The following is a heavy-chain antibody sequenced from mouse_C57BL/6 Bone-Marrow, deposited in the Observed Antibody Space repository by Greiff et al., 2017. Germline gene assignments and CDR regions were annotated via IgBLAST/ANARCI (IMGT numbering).Heavy chain of an antibody. J-gene: IGHJ1*03. CDR2: INYDGSST. V-gene: IGHV5-16*01. D-gene: IGHD1-1*01. CDR1: GFTFSDYY. Sequence: VESEGGLVQPGSSMKLSCTASGFTFSDYYMAWVRQVPEKGLEWVANINYDGSSTYYLDSLKSRFIISRDNAKNILYLQMSSLKSEDTATYYCARDNYYGSSEGYFDVWGTGTTVTVSS. CDR3: ARDNYYGSSEGYFDV.